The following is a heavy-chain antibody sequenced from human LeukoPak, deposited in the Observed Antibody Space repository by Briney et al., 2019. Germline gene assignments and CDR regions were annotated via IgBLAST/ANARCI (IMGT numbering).Heavy chain of an antibody. CDR2: INPNSGGT. CDR3: ATRNYYGTGAYNYYMDV. V-gene: IGHV1-2*02. Sequence: ASVKVSCKASGYTFTGYYMHWVRQAPGQGLEWMGWINPNSGGTNYAQKFQGRVTMTRDTSISTAYMDLGRLRSDDTAVYYCATRNYYGTGAYNYYMDVWGKGTTVTVSS. D-gene: IGHD3-10*01. J-gene: IGHJ6*03. CDR1: GYTFTGYY.